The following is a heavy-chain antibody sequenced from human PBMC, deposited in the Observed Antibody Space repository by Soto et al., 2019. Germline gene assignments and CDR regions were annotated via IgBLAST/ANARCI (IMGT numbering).Heavy chain of an antibody. CDR1: GFTFSSYS. V-gene: IGHV3-21*01. J-gene: IGHJ4*02. D-gene: IGHD3-10*01. Sequence: EVQLVESGGGLVKPGGSLRLSCAASGFTFSSYSMNWVRQAPGKGLEWLSSISSSSSYIYYADSVKGRFTISRDNAKNSLYLQMTSLRAEDTAVYYCARGLGGSGISPLFDYWGQGTLVTVSS. CDR3: ARGLGGSGISPLFDY. CDR2: ISSSSSYI.